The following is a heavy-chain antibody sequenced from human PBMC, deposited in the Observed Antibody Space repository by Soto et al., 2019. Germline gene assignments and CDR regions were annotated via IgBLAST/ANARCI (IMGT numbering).Heavy chain of an antibody. Sequence: PGESLKISCKGSGYSFTSFWIGWVRQMPGKGLEWMGITYPGDSDTRYSPSFQGQVTISADKSISTAYLQWSSLKASDTAMYYCARRGDSSGYYLSGSNYYFDYWGQGTLVTVSS. CDR3: ARRGDSSGYYLSGSNYYFDY. D-gene: IGHD3-22*01. J-gene: IGHJ4*02. CDR1: GYSFTSFW. V-gene: IGHV5-51*01. CDR2: TYPGDSDT.